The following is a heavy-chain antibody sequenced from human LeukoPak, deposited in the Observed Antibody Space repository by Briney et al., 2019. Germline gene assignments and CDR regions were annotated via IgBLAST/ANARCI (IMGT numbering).Heavy chain of an antibody. CDR3: AKDLLISRIAAAGPFDS. Sequence: GGSLRLSCAASGFTFSSYAMNWVRQAPGKGLEWVSAISGSGGSTYYADSVKGRFTISRDNSKNTLYLQMNSLRAEDTAVYYCAKDLLISRIAAAGPFDSWGQGTLVTVSS. J-gene: IGHJ4*02. CDR1: GFTFSSYA. CDR2: ISGSGGST. V-gene: IGHV3-23*01. D-gene: IGHD6-13*01.